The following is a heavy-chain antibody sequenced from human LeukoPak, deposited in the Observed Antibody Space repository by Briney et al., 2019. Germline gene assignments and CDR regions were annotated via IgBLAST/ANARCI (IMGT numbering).Heavy chain of an antibody. CDR2: INSDGSST. V-gene: IGHV3-74*01. CDR3: ARDGVVGEFDY. CDR1: GFTFSSYW. J-gene: IGHJ4*02. D-gene: IGHD1-26*01. Sequence: PGGSLRLSCAASGFTFSSYWMHWVRQAPGKGLVWVSRINSDGSSTSYADSVKGRFTISRDNAKNTLCLQMNSLRAEDTAVYYCARDGVVGEFDYWGQGTLVTVSS.